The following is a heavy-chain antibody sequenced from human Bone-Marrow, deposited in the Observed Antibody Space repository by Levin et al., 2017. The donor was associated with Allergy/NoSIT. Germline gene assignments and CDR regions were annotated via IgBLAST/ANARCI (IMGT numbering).Heavy chain of an antibody. V-gene: IGHV3-23*01. J-gene: IGHJ6*03. Sequence: GESLKISCAASGFTFSSYAMSWVRQAPGKGLEWVSAISGSGGSTYYADSVKGRFTISRDNSKNTLYLQMNSLRAEDTAVYYCAKFLGETGWDYYYYYYMDVWGKGTTVTVSS. D-gene: IGHD1-1*01. CDR1: GFTFSSYA. CDR3: AKFLGETGWDYYYYYYMDV. CDR2: ISGSGGST.